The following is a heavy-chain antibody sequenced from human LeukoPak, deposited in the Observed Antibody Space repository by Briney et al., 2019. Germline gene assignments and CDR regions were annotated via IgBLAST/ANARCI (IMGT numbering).Heavy chain of an antibody. V-gene: IGHV3-53*05. CDR1: GFTVSSNY. J-gene: IGHJ4*02. D-gene: IGHD3-9*01. CDR3: ARDTDILTGYIDY. Sequence: GGSLRLSCAASGFTVSSNYMSWVRQAPGKGLEWVSAISGSGGSTYYADSVKGRFTISRDNSKNTLYLQMNSLRAEDTAVYYCARDTDILTGYIDYWGQGTLVTVSS. CDR2: ISGSGGST.